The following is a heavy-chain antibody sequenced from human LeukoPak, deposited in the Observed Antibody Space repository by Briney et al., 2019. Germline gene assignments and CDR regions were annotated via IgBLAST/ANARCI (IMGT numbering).Heavy chain of an antibody. D-gene: IGHD3-22*01. CDR1: GYTFTSYY. J-gene: IGHJ6*02. CDR2: INPSGGST. Sequence: ASVKDSCKASGYTFTSYYMHWVRQAPGQGLEWMGIINPSGGSTSYAQKFQGRVTMTRDTSTSTVYMELSSLRSEDTAVYYCARVGSYYDSTYYYYYGMDVWGQGTTVTVSS. V-gene: IGHV1-46*01. CDR3: ARVGSYYDSTYYYYYGMDV.